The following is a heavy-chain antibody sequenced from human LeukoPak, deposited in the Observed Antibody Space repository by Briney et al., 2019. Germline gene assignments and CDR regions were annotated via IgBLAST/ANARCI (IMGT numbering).Heavy chain of an antibody. CDR1: GFTFDDYG. V-gene: IGHV3-20*04. D-gene: IGHD3-22*01. J-gene: IGHJ4*02. CDR3: ARVPTPYYYDSSGQGDY. CDR2: INWNGGST. Sequence: GGSLRLSCAASGFTFDDYGMSWVCQAPGKGLEWVSGINWNGGSTGYADSVKGRFTISRDNAKNSLYLQMNSLRAEDTAVYYCARVPTPYYYDSSGQGDYWGQGTLVTVSS.